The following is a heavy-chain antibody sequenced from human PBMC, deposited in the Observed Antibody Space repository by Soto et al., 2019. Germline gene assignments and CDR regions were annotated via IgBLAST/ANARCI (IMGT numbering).Heavy chain of an antibody. CDR1: GGTFSSYA. J-gene: IGHJ6*02. Sequence: QVQLVQSGAEVKKPGSSVKVSCKASGGTFSSYAISWVRQAPGQGLEWMGGIIPIFGTANYAQKFQGRVTNAAXXSXSXXYMELSSLRSEDTAVYYCARGRGIQLWPYCFGMDVWGQGTTVTVSS. CDR2: IIPIFGTA. CDR3: ARGRGIQLWPYCFGMDV. V-gene: IGHV1-69*12. D-gene: IGHD5-18*01.